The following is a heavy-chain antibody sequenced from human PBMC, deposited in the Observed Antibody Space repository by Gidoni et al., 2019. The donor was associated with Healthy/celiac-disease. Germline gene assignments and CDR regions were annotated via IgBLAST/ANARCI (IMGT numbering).Heavy chain of an antibody. V-gene: IGHV4-34*01. CDR3: ARTRKGFYYDFWSGYFFDY. CDR1: GGSFSGSY. Sequence: QVQLQQWGAGLLKPSETLSLTFDVYGGSFSGSYWSWIRQPPGKGLEWIGEINHSGSTNYNPSLKSRVTISVDTSKNQFSMKLSAVTAAETAVYYCARTRKGFYYDFWSGYFFDYWGQGTLVTVSS. D-gene: IGHD3-3*01. CDR2: INHSGST. J-gene: IGHJ4*02.